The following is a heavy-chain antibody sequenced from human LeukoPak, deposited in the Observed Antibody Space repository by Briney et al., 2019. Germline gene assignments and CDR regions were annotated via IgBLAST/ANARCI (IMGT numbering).Heavy chain of an antibody. D-gene: IGHD2-8*01. V-gene: IGHV1-69*05. CDR3: ARGPRGVGYCTNGVCYRSYYYYMDV. CDR2: IIPIFGTA. CDR1: GGTFSSYA. J-gene: IGHJ6*03. Sequence: ASVKVSCKASGGTFSSYAISWVRQAPGQGLEWMGRIIPIFGTANYAQKFQGRVTITTDESTSTAYTELSSLRSEDTAVYYCARGPRGVGYCTNGVCYRSYYYYMDVWGKGTTVTVSS.